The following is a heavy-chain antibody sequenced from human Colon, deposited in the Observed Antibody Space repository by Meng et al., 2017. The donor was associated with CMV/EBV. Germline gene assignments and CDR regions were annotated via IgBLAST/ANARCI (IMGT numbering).Heavy chain of an antibody. CDR2: VYFNGNT. CDR1: GGSIGNTGYY. Sequence: LRLSCAVSGGSIGNTGYYYNWIRQVPGRGPEWIGYVYFNGNTFYNPSFRSRVLISVDTSNNHFSLKFFSVIAADTAVYYCAGEYQLLDPPTWGQGTLVTVSS. J-gene: IGHJ5*02. CDR3: AGEYQLLDPPT. D-gene: IGHD2-2*02. V-gene: IGHV4-31*11.